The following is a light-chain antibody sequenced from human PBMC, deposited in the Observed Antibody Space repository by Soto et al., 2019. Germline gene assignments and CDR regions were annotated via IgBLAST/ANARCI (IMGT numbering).Light chain of an antibody. CDR1: QSVSSY. CDR3: QQRSNWPRT. Sequence: EIVLTQSPATLSLSPVGRATLSFMASQSVSSYLAWYQQKPGQAPRLLIYDASNRATGIPARFSGSGSGTDFTLTISSLEPEDFAVYYCQQRSNWPRTFGQGTKVDI. V-gene: IGKV3-11*01. J-gene: IGKJ1*01. CDR2: DAS.